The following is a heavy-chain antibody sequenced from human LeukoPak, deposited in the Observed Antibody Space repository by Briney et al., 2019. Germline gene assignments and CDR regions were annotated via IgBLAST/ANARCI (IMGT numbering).Heavy chain of an antibody. D-gene: IGHD3-22*01. Sequence: GASVKVSCKASGYTFTSYGISWVRQAPGQGLEWMGWISAYNGNTNYAQKLQGRVTMTTDTSTSTAYMELRSLRSDDTAVYYCARVLITMIVGDYFDYWGQGTLVTVSS. V-gene: IGHV1-18*01. CDR1: GYTFTSYG. J-gene: IGHJ4*02. CDR3: ARVLITMIVGDYFDY. CDR2: ISAYNGNT.